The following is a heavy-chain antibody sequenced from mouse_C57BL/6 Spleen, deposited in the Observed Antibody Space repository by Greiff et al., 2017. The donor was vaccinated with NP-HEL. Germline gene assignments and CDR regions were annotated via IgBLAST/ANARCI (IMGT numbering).Heavy chain of an antibody. V-gene: IGHV1-82*01. Sequence: QVQLKESGPELVKPGASVKISCKASGYAFSSSWMNWVKQRPGTGLEWIGRIYPGDGDTNYNGKFKGKATLTADKSSSTAYMQLSSLTSEDSAVYFCAKEGFITTVVATDYWGQGTTLTVSS. J-gene: IGHJ2*01. CDR1: GYAFSSSW. D-gene: IGHD1-1*01. CDR2: IYPGDGDT. CDR3: AKEGFITTVVATDY.